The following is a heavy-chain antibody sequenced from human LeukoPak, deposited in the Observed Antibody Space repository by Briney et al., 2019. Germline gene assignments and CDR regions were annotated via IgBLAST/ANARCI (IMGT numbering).Heavy chain of an antibody. D-gene: IGHD2-2*01. J-gene: IGHJ5*02. CDR1: GFTFSSYA. CDR2: ISGSGGST. Sequence: GGSLRLSCAASGFTFSSYAMSWVRQAPGKGLEWVSAISGSGGSTYYADSVKGRFTISRDNSKNTLYLQMNSLRAEDTAVYYCAKDRSRYIVVVPAKDTATPWFDPWGQGTLVTVSS. V-gene: IGHV3-23*01. CDR3: AKDRSRYIVVVPAKDTATPWFDP.